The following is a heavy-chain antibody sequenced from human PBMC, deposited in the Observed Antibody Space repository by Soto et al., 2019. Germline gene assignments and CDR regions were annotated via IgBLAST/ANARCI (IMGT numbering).Heavy chain of an antibody. J-gene: IGHJ4*02. CDR3: TRANWYSEY. CDR1: GVSISNHY. Sequence: QVQLQESGPGLVNPSETLSLTCRVSGVSISNHYWSWIRQPPGKGLEWIVYIYYNGNTNYNPSLKGRVTMSVDTYRNQISLKLTTVTAADTGVYYCTRANWYSEYWGQGTLVTVSS. V-gene: IGHV4-59*11. D-gene: IGHD7-27*01. CDR2: IYYNGNT.